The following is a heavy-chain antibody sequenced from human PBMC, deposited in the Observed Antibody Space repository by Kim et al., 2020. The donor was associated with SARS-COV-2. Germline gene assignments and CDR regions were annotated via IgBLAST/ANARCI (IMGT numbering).Heavy chain of an antibody. CDR1: GGSFSGYY. V-gene: IGHV4-34*01. D-gene: IGHD6-19*01. CDR2: INHSGST. J-gene: IGHJ6*02. Sequence: SETLSLTCAVYGGSFSGYYWSWIRQPPGKGLEWIGEINHSGSTNYNPSLKSRVTISVDTSKNQFSLKLSSVTAADTAVYYCARSRMGPKNTMIYSSGSYKYYYYGMDVWGQGTTVTVSS. CDR3: ARSRMGPKNTMIYSSGSYKYYYYGMDV.